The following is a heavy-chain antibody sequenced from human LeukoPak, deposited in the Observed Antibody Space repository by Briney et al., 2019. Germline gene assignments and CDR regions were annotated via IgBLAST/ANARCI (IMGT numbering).Heavy chain of an antibody. J-gene: IGHJ4*02. Sequence: PGGSLRLSCAASGFTFSDYYMTWIRQAPGKGLEWVSYISKSGSETNFVDSVKGRFTISRDNAKNSLYLQMNSLRAEDTAVYYCARVGATGTADYWGQGTLVTVSS. CDR3: ARVGATGTADY. CDR1: GFTFSDYY. V-gene: IGHV3-11*06. D-gene: IGHD1-1*01. CDR2: ISKSGSET.